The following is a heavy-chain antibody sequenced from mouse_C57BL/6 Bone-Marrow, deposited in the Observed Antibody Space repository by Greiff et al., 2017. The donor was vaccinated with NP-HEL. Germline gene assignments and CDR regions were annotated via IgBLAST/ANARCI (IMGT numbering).Heavy chain of an antibody. D-gene: IGHD2-4*01. CDR2: ISSGGSYT. J-gene: IGHJ3*01. CDR3: ARRGIYYDPGTWFAY. V-gene: IGHV5-6*02. CDR1: GFTFSSYG. Sequence: EVTLVESGGDLVKPGGSLKLSCAASGFTFSSYGMSWVRQTPDKRLEWVATISSGGSYTYYPDSLQGRFTIARDNAKKTLYLQMSSLKAEDAAMYYCARRGIYYDPGTWFAYWGQGTLVTVSA.